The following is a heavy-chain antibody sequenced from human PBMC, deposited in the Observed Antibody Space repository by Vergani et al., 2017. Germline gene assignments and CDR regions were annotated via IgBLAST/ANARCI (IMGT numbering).Heavy chain of an antibody. CDR3: AREGGFCSGGSCYSNFVDY. V-gene: IGHV3-48*03. CDR2: ISSSGSTI. J-gene: IGHJ4*02. D-gene: IGHD2-15*01. CDR1: GFTFSSYE. Sequence: EVQLVESGGGLVKPGGSLRLSCAASGFTFSSYEMNWVRQAPGKGLEWVSYISSSGSTIYYADSVKGRFTISRDNAKNSLYLQMNSLRAEDTAVYYCAREGGFCSGGSCYSNFVDYWGQGTLVTVSS.